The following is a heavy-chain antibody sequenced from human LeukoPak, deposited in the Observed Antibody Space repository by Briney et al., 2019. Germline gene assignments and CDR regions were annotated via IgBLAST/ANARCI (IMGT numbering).Heavy chain of an antibody. Sequence: PGGSLRLSCAASGFILSDFDMNWVRQAPGEGLEWVSYFSTSGSYIHYADSVKGRFTISRDAAKNSLYLQLDSLTVEDTAVYFCARGNYDFAYDPWGQGTLVTVSS. CDR2: FSTSGSYI. CDR3: ARGNYDFAYDP. J-gene: IGHJ5*02. D-gene: IGHD3-3*01. CDR1: GFILSDFD. V-gene: IGHV3-21*01.